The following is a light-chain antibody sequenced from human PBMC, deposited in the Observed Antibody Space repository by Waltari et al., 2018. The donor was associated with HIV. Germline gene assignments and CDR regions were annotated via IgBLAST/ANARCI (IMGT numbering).Light chain of an antibody. CDR3: QQYNGWPRT. V-gene: IGKV3-15*01. Sequence: EIVMTQSPATLSVSPGERVTLSCRASQNVITNLAWYQQKPGQAPSLLIYGASTMASGIPARFTGGGSGSDFTLTINSLQSEDCGLYYCQQYNGWPRTFGQGTKV. J-gene: IGKJ1*01. CDR2: GAS. CDR1: QNVITN.